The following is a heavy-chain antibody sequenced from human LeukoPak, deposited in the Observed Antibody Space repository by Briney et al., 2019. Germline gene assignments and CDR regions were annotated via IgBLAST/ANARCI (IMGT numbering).Heavy chain of an antibody. CDR3: APSGSYRSTDYYFDY. CDR2: INPNSGDT. J-gene: IGHJ4*02. D-gene: IGHD1-26*01. CDR1: GYTFTGYY. Sequence: ASVKVSCKASGYTFTGYYMQWVRQAPGQGLEWLGWINPNSGDTKYAQKFQGRVTMTRDTSIRTAYMELSRLRSDDSAVYYCAPSGSYRSTDYYFDYWGQGTLVTVSS. V-gene: IGHV1-2*02.